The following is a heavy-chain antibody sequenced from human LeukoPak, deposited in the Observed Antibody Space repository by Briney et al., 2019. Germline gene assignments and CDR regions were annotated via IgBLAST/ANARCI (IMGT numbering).Heavy chain of an antibody. CDR2: IYYSGST. V-gene: IGHV4-30-4*08. D-gene: IGHD6-19*01. J-gene: IGHJ4*02. CDR3: ASGRIDRIAVAGVFDY. CDR1: GGSISSGDYY. Sequence: PSETLSLTCTVSGGSISSGDYYWSWIRQPPGKGLEWIGYIYYSGSTYYNPSLKSRVTISVDTSKNQFSLKLSSVTAADTAVYYCASGRIDRIAVAGVFDYWGQGTLVTVSS.